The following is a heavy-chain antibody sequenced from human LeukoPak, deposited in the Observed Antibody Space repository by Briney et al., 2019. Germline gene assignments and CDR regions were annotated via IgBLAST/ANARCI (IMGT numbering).Heavy chain of an antibody. CDR1: GFTLSNYA. J-gene: IGHJ4*02. V-gene: IGHV3-23*01. Sequence: GGSLRLSWAASGFTLSNYAMSWVRQAPGKGLEWVSSIHYNGDSTYYADSVKGRFTISRDNSKNTLYLQMNSLRVEDTAVYYCAQVIREVDMSHAYWAQGALVTVSS. CDR2: IHYNGDST. D-gene: IGHD5-24*01. CDR3: AQVIREVDMSHAY.